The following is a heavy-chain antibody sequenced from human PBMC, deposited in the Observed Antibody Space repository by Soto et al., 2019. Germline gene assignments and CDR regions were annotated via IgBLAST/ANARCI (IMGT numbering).Heavy chain of an antibody. Sequence: SETLSLTCAVSVDSISSSFWWSWVRQPPGKGLEWIGEIYHTESTVYNPSLKSRVTISVDKSKNQFSLNLDSVTAADTAVYYCARYDFGTFEYWGRGRLVIVSS. D-gene: IGHD4-17*01. V-gene: IGHV4-4*02. CDR3: ARYDFGTFEY. CDR2: IYHTEST. CDR1: VDSISSSFW. J-gene: IGHJ4*02.